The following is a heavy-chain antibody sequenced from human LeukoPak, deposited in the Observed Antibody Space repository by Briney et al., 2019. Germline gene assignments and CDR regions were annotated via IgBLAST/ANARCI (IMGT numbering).Heavy chain of an antibody. J-gene: IGHJ4*02. D-gene: IGHD6-13*01. V-gene: IGHV4-34*01. CDR3: ARAAAAGGHYLDY. Sequence: SETLSLSCAVYGGSFSGYYWSWVRQPPGKGLEWIGEINHSGSTNYNPSLKSRVTISVDTSKNQFSLKLSSVTAPDPAVYYCARAAAAGGHYLDYWGQGTLVTVSS. CDR2: INHSGST. CDR1: GGSFSGYY.